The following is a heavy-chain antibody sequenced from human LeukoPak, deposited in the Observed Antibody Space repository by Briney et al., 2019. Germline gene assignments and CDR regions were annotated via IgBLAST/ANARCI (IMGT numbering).Heavy chain of an antibody. CDR1: GHTFTGYY. J-gene: IGHJ4*02. V-gene: IGHV1-2*02. CDR3: ARGGPYDILTGYYNVIDY. CDR2: INPNSGGT. D-gene: IGHD3-9*01. Sequence: ASVKVSCTASGHTFTGYYMHWVRQAPGQGLEWMGWINPNSGGTNYAQKFQGRVTMTRDTSISTAYMELSRLRSDDTAVYYCARGGPYDILTGYYNVIDYWGQGTLVTVSS.